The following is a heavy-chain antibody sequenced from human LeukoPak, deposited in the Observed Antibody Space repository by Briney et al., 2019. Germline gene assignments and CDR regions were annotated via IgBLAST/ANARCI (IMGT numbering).Heavy chain of an antibody. D-gene: IGHD5-12*01. CDR2: IYYSGST. Sequence: ASETLSLTCTVSGGSISSSSYYWGWIRQPPGKGLEWIGSIYYSGSTYYNPSLKSRVTISVDTSKNQFSLKLSSVTAADTAVYYCARLVATIRDLDYWGQGTLVTASS. V-gene: IGHV4-39*01. J-gene: IGHJ4*02. CDR3: ARLVATIRDLDY. CDR1: GGSISSSSYY.